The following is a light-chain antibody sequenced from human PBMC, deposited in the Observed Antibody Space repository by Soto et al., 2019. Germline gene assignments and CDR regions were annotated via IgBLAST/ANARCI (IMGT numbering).Light chain of an antibody. CDR2: GAS. CDR1: QSVSSSY. Sequence: EIVLTQSPGTLSLSPGERATLSCRASQSVSSSYLAWYQQKPGQAPRLLIYGASSRATAIPDRFSGSGSGTDFTLTISRLEPEDFAVYYCQQYGRSPGLFTFGPGTKV. J-gene: IGKJ3*01. V-gene: IGKV3-20*01. CDR3: QQYGRSPGLFT.